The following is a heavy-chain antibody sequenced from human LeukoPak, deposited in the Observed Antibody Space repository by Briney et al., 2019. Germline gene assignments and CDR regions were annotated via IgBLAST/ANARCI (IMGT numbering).Heavy chain of an antibody. CDR2: IYYSGST. CDR3: AREGAIRAFDI. Sequence: KPSETLSLTCTVSGGSISSYYWSWLRQPPGKGLEWIGYIYYSGSTNYNPSLKSRVTISVDTSKNQFSLKLSSVTAADTAVYYCAREGAIRAFDIWGQGTMVTVSS. CDR1: GGSISSYY. J-gene: IGHJ3*02. V-gene: IGHV4-59*01. D-gene: IGHD2-2*02.